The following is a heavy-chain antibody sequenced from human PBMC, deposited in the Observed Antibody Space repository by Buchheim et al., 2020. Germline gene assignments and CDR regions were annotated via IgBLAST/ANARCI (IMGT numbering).Heavy chain of an antibody. CDR2: IYYSGST. CDR3: ARETTGYSRWYYYGMDV. J-gene: IGHJ6*02. D-gene: IGHD3-9*01. Sequence: QVQLQESGPGLVKPSQTLSLTCTVSGGSISSGGYYWSWIRQHPGKGLEWIGYIYYSGSTYYNPSLPRRVTISVDTSKHQFSLKLSSVTAADTAVYYCARETTGYSRWYYYGMDVWGQGTT. CDR1: GGSISSGGYY. V-gene: IGHV4-31*03.